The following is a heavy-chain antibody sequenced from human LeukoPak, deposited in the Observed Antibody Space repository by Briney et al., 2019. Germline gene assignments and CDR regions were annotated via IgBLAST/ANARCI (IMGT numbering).Heavy chain of an antibody. CDR2: IYYSGST. CDR1: GGSFSGYY. J-gene: IGHJ4*02. D-gene: IGHD3-22*01. CDR3: ARYYYDSSGYYFDY. Sequence: TLSLTCAVYGGSFSGYYWSWIRQHPGKGLEWIGYIYYSGSTYYNPSLKSRVTISVDTSKNQFSLKLSSVTAAGTAVYYCARYYYDSSGYYFDYWGQGTLVTVSS. V-gene: IGHV4-31*11.